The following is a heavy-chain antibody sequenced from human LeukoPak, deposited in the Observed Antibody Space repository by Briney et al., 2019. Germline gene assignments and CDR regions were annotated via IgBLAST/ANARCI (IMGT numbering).Heavy chain of an antibody. CDR1: GGSISSYY. V-gene: IGHV4-4*07. J-gene: IGHJ4*02. CDR2: IYTSGRT. Sequence: SETLSLTCTVSGGSISSYYWSWIRQPAGKGLEWIGHIYTSGRTNYNPSLKSRVTMSVDTSKNQFSLNLGSVTAADTAVYYCAGERIALTGAPIDYWGQGTLVTVSS. CDR3: AGERIALTGAPIDY. D-gene: IGHD2/OR15-2a*01.